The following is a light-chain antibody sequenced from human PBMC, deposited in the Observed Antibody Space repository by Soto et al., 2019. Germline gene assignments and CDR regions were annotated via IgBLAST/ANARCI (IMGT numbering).Light chain of an antibody. J-gene: IGKJ1*01. CDR2: DVS. V-gene: IGKV1-5*01. CDR3: QKYHGYSRT. Sequence: DIQMTQSPSALSASVGDRVTITCRASQTISDSLAWYQQKPGKAPDLLISDVSNLEREVASRFSGSGSGTEFTLTISSMQPDDFATYYCQKYHGYSRTFGQGTKVE. CDR1: QTISDS.